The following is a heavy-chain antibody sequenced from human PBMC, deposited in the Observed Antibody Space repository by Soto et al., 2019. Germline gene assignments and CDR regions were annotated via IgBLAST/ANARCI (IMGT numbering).Heavy chain of an antibody. CDR1: GFTFSNYA. D-gene: IGHD6-19*01. Sequence: EVQLLESGGALVRPGGSLRLSCAASGFTFSNYAMTWVRQPPGMGLEWVSVISGSGGSADYADSVQGRFTISRDNSKNTLYLQMTILRAEDTAIYFCVREGSGWYSRGSFDVRGRGTMVTVSS. V-gene: IGHV3-23*01. CDR2: ISGSGGSA. J-gene: IGHJ3*01. CDR3: VREGSGWYSRGSFDV.